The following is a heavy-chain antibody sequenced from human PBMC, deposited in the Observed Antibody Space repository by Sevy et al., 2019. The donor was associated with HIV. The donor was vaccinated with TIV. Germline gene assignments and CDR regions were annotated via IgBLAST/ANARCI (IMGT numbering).Heavy chain of an antibody. CDR2: IRYSGST. D-gene: IGHD6-19*01. V-gene: IGHV4-39*01. CDR1: GASISSSGYY. Sequence: SETLSLTCTVSGASISSSGYYWGWIRQPPGKGLEWIASIRYSGSTYYNPSLRSRVTISADASKNQFSLKLHSVTAADTAVYYCAGPSLTYSSGWSYYDHWGQGTVVTVSS. CDR3: AGPSLTYSSGWSYYDH. J-gene: IGHJ4*02.